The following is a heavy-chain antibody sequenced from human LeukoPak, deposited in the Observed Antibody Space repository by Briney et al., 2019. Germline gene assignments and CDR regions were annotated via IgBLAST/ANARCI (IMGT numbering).Heavy chain of an antibody. CDR1: GGSISLYY. V-gene: IGHV4-59*01. CDR2: FYDTRSP. J-gene: IGHJ4*02. Sequence: PSEALSLTCTVSGGSISLYYWSWIRQPPGKGLEWIGYFYDTRSPKYNPSLERRVTISVDMSRNQFSLNLTSVTAADTAVYYCARGRGSLTYWGQGTLATVSS. D-gene: IGHD3-10*01. CDR3: ARGRGSLTY.